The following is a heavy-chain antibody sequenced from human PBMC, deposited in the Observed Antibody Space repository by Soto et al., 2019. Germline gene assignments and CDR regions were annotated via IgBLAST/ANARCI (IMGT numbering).Heavy chain of an antibody. D-gene: IGHD2-21*01. V-gene: IGHV1-69*01. CDR3: AGEFQGCECYDRCSAQRFDY. J-gene: IGHJ4*02. Sequence: QVQLVQSGAEVKTPGSSVKVSCTASGGTFSSYAISWVRQAPGQGLEWMGGVIPIFGTANYAQKFQGRVTITADESTSTAYTELSSLSSEDTAVYYWAGEFQGCECYDRCSAQRFDYWGQGTLVTVSS. CDR2: VIPIFGTA. CDR1: GGTFSSYA.